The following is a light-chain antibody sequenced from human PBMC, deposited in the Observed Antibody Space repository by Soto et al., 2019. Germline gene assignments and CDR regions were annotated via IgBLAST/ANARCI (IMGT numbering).Light chain of an antibody. V-gene: IGKV3-11*01. J-gene: IGKJ1*01. CDR1: QSVSSY. CDR3: QQRSNWHPWT. Sequence: EIVLTQSPATLSLSPGERATLSCRASQSVSSYLAWYQQKPGKAPRLLIYDASNRATGIPARFSGSGSGTDVTLTISSLEPEDVVVYYCQQRSNWHPWTFGQGTKVEIK. CDR2: DAS.